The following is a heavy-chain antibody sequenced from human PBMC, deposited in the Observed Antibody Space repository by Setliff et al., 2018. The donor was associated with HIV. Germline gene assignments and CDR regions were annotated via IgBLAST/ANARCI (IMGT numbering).Heavy chain of an antibody. CDR1: GYMFTTYW. J-gene: IGHJ3*02. V-gene: IGHV5-51*01. Sequence: PGESLKISCKGSGYMFTTYWIAWVRQVPGKGLEWMGLIYPGDSDTRYSPSFQGHVTFSADKSISTAYLQWTSLKASDTAVYYCARRYYDSSGYYYWFDAFDIWGQGTMVTVSS. CDR3: ARRYYDSSGYYYWFDAFDI. CDR2: IYPGDSDT. D-gene: IGHD3-22*01.